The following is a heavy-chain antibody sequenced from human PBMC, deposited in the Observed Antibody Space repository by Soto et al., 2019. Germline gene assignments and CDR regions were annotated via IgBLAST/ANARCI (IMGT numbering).Heavy chain of an antibody. J-gene: IGHJ4*02. D-gene: IGHD5-12*01. V-gene: IGHV1-8*01. CDR3: ERSYRDGYNFLDY. CDR2: MNPNSGNT. CDR1: GYTFTSYD. Sequence: QVPLVQSGAEVKKPGASVKVSCKASGYTFTSYDIHWVRQATGQGLEWMGWMNPNSGNTGYAQKFQGRITVTRDTSISTADRELSSRRSESTAVYCCERSYRDGYNFLDYWGQGTLVIVAS.